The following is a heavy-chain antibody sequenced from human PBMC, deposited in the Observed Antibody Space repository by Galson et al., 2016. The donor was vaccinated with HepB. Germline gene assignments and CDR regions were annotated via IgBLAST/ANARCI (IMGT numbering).Heavy chain of an antibody. CDR1: RFTLGYFY. CDR3: ARNHGGWSPYYFDY. V-gene: IGHV3-7*03. J-gene: IGHJ4*02. D-gene: IGHD6-19*01. CDR2: IYQDGSEK. Sequence: SLRLSCAASRFTLGYFYMSWVRQAPGKGLEWVANIYQDGSEKSYVDSVKGRFTISRDNAKNSLYLQMHSLRAEDTAVYYCARNHGGWSPYYFDYWGQGTLVTVSS.